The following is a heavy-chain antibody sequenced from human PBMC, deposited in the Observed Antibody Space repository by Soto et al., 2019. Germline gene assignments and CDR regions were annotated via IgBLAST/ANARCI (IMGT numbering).Heavy chain of an antibody. D-gene: IGHD5-12*01. CDR1: GGTFSNDI. V-gene: IGHV1-69*08. CDR3: ARDSPIGSTFSGYEAIDY. Sequence: QVQLVQSGAEVKKPGSSVKVSCKTSGGTFSNDIFTWVRQAPGQGLEWMGRIIPLLDITNYAQKFQGRVTITADKSTSTAYMELNSLRSEDTAVYYYARDSPIGSTFSGYEAIDYWGQGTLVTVSS. J-gene: IGHJ4*02. CDR2: IIPLLDIT.